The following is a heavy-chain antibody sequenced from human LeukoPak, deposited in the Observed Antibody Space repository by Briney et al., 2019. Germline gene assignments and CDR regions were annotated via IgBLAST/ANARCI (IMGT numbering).Heavy chain of an antibody. D-gene: IGHD3-10*01. CDR2: IIPIFGTA. CDR3: ARVLLWFGESRGYYYYMDV. CDR1: GGTFSSYA. J-gene: IGHJ6*03. V-gene: IGHV1-69*13. Sequence: ASVKVSCKASGGTFSSYAISWVRQAPGQGLEWMGGIIPIFGTANYAQKFQGRVTITADESTSTAYMELSSLRSEDTAVYYCARVLLWFGESRGYYYYMDVWGKGTTVTISS.